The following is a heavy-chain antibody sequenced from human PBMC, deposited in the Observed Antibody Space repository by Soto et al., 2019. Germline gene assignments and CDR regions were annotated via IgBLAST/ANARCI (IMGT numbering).Heavy chain of an antibody. CDR2: ISGSGGST. V-gene: IGHV3-23*01. CDR3: AKGYDFWSGYSLAGMDV. D-gene: IGHD3-3*01. Sequence: GSLRLSCAASGFTFSSYAMSWVRQAPGKGLEWVSAISGSGGSTYYADSVKGRFTISRDNSKNTLYLQMNSLRAEDTAVYYCAKGYDFWSGYSLAGMDVWGKGTTVTVSS. J-gene: IGHJ6*03. CDR1: GFTFSSYA.